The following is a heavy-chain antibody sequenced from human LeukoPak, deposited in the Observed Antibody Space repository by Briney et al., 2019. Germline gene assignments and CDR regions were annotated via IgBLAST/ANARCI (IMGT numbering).Heavy chain of an antibody. D-gene: IGHD6-19*01. CDR2: IYYSGST. CDR1: GGSISSSSYY. CDR3: ARSSTGQWLVQCFDY. J-gene: IGHJ4*02. V-gene: IGHV4-39*07. Sequence: SETLSLTCTVSGGSISSSSYYWGWIRQPPGKGLEWIGSIYYSGSTYYNPSLKSRVTISVDTSKNQFSLKLSSVTAADTAVYYCARSSTGQWLVQCFDYWGQGTLVTVSS.